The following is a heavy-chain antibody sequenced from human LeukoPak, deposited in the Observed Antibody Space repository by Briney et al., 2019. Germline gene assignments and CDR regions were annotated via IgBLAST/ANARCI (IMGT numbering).Heavy chain of an antibody. Sequence: GASVKVSCKASGYTFTGYYMHWVRQAPGQGLEWMGWINPNSGGTNYAQKFQGWVTMTRDTSISTAYMELSRLRSDDTAVYYCAYLKSAVAGGLDYWGQGTLVTVSS. D-gene: IGHD6-19*01. CDR3: AYLKSAVAGGLDY. V-gene: IGHV1-2*04. J-gene: IGHJ4*02. CDR2: INPNSGGT. CDR1: GYTFTGYY.